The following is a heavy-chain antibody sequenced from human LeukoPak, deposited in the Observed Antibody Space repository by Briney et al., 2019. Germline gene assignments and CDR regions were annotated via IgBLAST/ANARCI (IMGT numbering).Heavy chain of an antibody. CDR1: GFTFSSYW. CDR3: LRGAHYDTSGYYY. Sequence: GGSLRLSCAASGFTFSSYWMHWVRQAPGKGLVWVSRIKNDGSSTIYADSVRGRFSIPRDNAKNTLYLQMNSLRHEDTAVYYCLRGAHYDTSGYYYWGQGALVTVSS. V-gene: IGHV3-74*01. D-gene: IGHD3-22*01. J-gene: IGHJ4*02. CDR2: IKNDGSST.